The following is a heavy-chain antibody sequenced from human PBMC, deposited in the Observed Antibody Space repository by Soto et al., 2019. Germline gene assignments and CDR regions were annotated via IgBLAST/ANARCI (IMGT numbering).Heavy chain of an antibody. CDR3: ARVVAAAGTRWFDP. J-gene: IGHJ5*02. D-gene: IGHD6-13*01. Sequence: EVQLVESGGGLVQPGGSLRLSCAASGFTFSSYWMSWVRQAPGKGLEWVANIKQDGSEKYYVDSVKGRFTISRDNAKNSLYLQMNSLRAEDTAVYYCARVVAAAGTRWFDPWGQGTLVTVSS. V-gene: IGHV3-7*01. CDR1: GFTFSSYW. CDR2: IKQDGSEK.